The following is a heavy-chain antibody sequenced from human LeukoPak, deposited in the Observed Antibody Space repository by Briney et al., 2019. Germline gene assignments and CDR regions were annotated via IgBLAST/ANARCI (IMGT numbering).Heavy chain of an antibody. V-gene: IGHV3-21*01. Sequence: PVGSLRLSCAASGFTFSSYSMNWVRQAPGKGLEWVSSISSSSSYIYYADSVKGRFTISRDNAKNSLYLQMNSLRAEDTAVYYCARESSGWRNYYMDVWGKGTTVTVSS. CDR2: ISSSSSYI. CDR1: GFTFSSYS. D-gene: IGHD6-19*01. J-gene: IGHJ6*03. CDR3: ARESSGWRNYYMDV.